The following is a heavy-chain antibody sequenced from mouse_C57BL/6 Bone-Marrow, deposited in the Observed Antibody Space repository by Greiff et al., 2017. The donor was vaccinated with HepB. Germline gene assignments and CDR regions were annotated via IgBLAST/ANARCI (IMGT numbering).Heavy chain of an antibody. Sequence: QVQLQQPGAELVKPGASVKLSCKASGYTFTSYWMQWVKQRPGQGLEWIGEIDPSDSYTNYNQKFKGKATLTVDTSSSTAYMQLSSLTSEDSAVYYCARSTTVVSYWDQGHGITVTA. CDR2: IDPSDSYT. V-gene: IGHV1-50*01. J-gene: IGHJ3*01. D-gene: IGHD1-1*01. CDR1: GYTFTSYW. CDR3: ARSTTVVSY.